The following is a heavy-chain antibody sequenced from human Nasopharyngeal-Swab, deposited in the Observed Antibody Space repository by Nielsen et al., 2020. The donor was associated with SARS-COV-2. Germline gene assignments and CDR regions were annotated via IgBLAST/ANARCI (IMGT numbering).Heavy chain of an antibody. V-gene: IGHV4-39*01. D-gene: IGHD6-19*01. Sequence: SETLSLTRSVTGDSIDRSSFYWAWIRQPPGKGLEWIGSIFYNGNTYYNPSLKSRVTISVDTSKNEFSVKLSSATAADTAVYYCARRQSSGWYGSFDYWGQGRLVTVSS. CDR3: ARRQSSGWYGSFDY. CDR2: IFYNGNT. J-gene: IGHJ4*02. CDR1: GDSIDRSSFY.